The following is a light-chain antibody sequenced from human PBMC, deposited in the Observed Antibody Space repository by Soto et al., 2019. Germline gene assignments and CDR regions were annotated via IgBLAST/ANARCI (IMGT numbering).Light chain of an antibody. J-gene: IGKJ1*01. V-gene: IGKV2D-29*01. CDR3: MQSIQLPRS. Sequence: DIVMTQTPLSLSVTPGQPASISCKSSQSLLHSDGKTYLYCYLQTPGQPPQLLIYEVSNRFSGGTGRFSVSERVTDFTPKIRALQAISGGLYYCMQSIQLPRSFGQETKVEIK. CDR1: QSLLHSDGKTY. CDR2: EVS.